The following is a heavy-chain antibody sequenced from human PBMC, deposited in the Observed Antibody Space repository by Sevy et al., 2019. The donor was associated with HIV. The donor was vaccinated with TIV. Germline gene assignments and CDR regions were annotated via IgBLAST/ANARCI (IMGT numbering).Heavy chain of an antibody. CDR2: IYPGDSDT. J-gene: IGHJ3*01. Sequence: GESLKISCKGSGYSFTSYWIGWVRQMPGKGLEWMGIIYPGDSDTRYSPSFQGQVTISADKSISTAYLQWSSLKASDTAIYYCARRPQLERRAHAFDFWGQGTMVTVSS. V-gene: IGHV5-51*01. CDR3: ARRPQLERRAHAFDF. CDR1: GYSFTSYW. D-gene: IGHD1-1*01.